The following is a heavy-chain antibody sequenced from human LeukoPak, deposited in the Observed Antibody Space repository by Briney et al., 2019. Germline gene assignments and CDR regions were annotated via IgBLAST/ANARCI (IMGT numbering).Heavy chain of an antibody. J-gene: IGHJ4*02. CDR2: ISSSSSYI. Sequence: PGGSLRLSCAASGFTFSSYSMNWVRQAPGKGLEWVSSISSSSSYIYYADSVKGRFTISRDNAKNSLYLQMNSLRAEDTAVYYCARDLQAGYSSSWYPTYYFDYWGQGTLVTVSS. CDR3: ARDLQAGYSSSWYPTYYFDY. V-gene: IGHV3-21*01. CDR1: GFTFSSYS. D-gene: IGHD6-13*01.